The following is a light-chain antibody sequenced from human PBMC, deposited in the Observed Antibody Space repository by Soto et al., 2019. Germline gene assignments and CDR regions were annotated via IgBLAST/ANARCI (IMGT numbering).Light chain of an antibody. CDR2: EVN. J-gene: IGLJ1*01. CDR1: SSDVGGYNY. CDR3: SSYAGSSNV. V-gene: IGLV2-8*01. Sequence: QSAQTQPPSASGSPGQSVASSCTGTSSDVGGYNYVSWYQQHPGKAPKLMIYEVNKRPSGVPDRFSGSKSGNTASLTVSGLQAEDEADYYCSSYAGSSNVFGTGTKLTVL.